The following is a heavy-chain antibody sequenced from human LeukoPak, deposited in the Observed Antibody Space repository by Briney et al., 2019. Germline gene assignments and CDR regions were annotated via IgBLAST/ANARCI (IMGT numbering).Heavy chain of an antibody. CDR1: GFTFSRYW. Sequence: AGSLRLSCAASGFTFSRYWMHWVRQAPGKGLVWVSRINSDGSSTNYADSVKGRFTISRDNAKNTLYLQMNSLRAEDTAVYYCARRSAARDAFDIWGQGTMVTVSS. V-gene: IGHV3-74*01. CDR2: INSDGSST. D-gene: IGHD6-6*01. J-gene: IGHJ3*02. CDR3: ARRSAARDAFDI.